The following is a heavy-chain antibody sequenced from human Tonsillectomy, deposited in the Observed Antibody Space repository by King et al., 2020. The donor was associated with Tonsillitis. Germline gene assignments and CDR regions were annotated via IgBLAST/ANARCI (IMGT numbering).Heavy chain of an antibody. CDR2: ISSTTNYI. CDR1: GFTFSTYN. V-gene: IGHV3-21*01. J-gene: IGHJ4*02. Sequence: VQLVESGGGLVKPGGSLRLSCAASGFTFSTYNMNWVRQSPGKGLEWVSSISSTTNYIYYADSVKGRFTISRDNAKNSLYLQMNSLRAEDTAVYYCARGGTGSSFENWGQGTPVTVSS. D-gene: IGHD1-26*01. CDR3: ARGGTGSSFEN.